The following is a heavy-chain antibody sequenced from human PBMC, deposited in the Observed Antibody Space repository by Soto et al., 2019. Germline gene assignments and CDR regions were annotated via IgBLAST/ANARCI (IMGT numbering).Heavy chain of an antibody. V-gene: IGHV1-8*01. CDR3: ARGGTYDDFWSGYLNAFDI. Sequence: ASVKVCCKESGYTVNSFDINWVRQATGQGLGWMGWMNPNSGNTGYAQKFQGRGTMTRNTTISTAYMELSSLRSEDTAVYYCARGGTYDDFWSGYLNAFDIWGQGTVVTVSS. CDR1: GYTVNSFD. D-gene: IGHD3-3*01. CDR2: MNPNSGNT. J-gene: IGHJ3*02.